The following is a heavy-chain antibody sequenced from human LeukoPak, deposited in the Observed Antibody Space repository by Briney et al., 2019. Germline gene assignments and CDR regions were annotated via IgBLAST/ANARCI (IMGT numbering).Heavy chain of an antibody. J-gene: IGHJ4*02. CDR1: GFTVSNNY. CDR2: LYSGGAT. CDR3: AKLRSSWPSTFDY. D-gene: IGHD6-13*01. Sequence: ETGGSLRLSCAASGFTVSNNYMTWVRQAPGKGLEWVSSLYSGGATHYADSVKGRFTISRDNSKDTLYLQMNSLRAEDTAVYYCAKLRSSWPSTFDYWGQGTLVTVSS. V-gene: IGHV3-53*01.